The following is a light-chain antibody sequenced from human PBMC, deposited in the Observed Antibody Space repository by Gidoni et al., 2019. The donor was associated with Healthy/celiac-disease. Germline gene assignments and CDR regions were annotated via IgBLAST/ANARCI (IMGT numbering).Light chain of an antibody. Sequence: EIVLTQSPGTLSLSPGERATLSCRASQSVSSSYLAWYQQKPCQAPRLLIYGASSRATGIPDRFSGSGSGTDFTLTISRLEPEDFAVYYCQQYGSSPWTFGYGTKVEIK. J-gene: IGKJ1*01. CDR2: GAS. CDR3: QQYGSSPWT. V-gene: IGKV3-20*01. CDR1: QSVSSSY.